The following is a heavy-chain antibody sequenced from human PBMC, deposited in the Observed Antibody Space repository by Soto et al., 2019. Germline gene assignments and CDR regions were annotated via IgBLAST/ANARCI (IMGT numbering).Heavy chain of an antibody. V-gene: IGHV2-70*13. J-gene: IGHJ6*02. Sequence: SGPTLVNPTETLTLTCPFSAFSLTSPGMCVSWIRQSPGKALEWLALIERYDDDKYYSTSLKTRLTISKDTRKNQVVLTMANMEPADTATYYCARSIRGPRRFNGMDVWGQGTTVTVSS. CDR3: ARSIRGPRRFNGMDV. CDR1: AFSLTSPGMC. D-gene: IGHD1-20*01. CDR2: IERYDDDK.